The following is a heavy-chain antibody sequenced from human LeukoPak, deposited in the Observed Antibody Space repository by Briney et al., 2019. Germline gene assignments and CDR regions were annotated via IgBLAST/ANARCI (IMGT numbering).Heavy chain of an antibody. Sequence: ASVKVSCKASGYTFTSYYMHWVRQAPGQGLEWMGIINPSGGSTSYAQKFQGRVTMTRDMSTSTAYMELSRLRSDDTAVYYCARAGLIRGVVTSKNNWFDPWGQGTLVTVSS. V-gene: IGHV1-46*01. CDR1: GYTFTSYY. CDR3: ARAGLIRGVVTSKNNWFDP. J-gene: IGHJ5*02. D-gene: IGHD3-3*01. CDR2: INPSGGST.